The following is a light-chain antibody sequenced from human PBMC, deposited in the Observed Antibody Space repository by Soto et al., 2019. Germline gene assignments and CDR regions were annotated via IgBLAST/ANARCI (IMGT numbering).Light chain of an antibody. J-gene: IGLJ2*01. CDR2: DVS. V-gene: IGLV2-14*03. CDR1: SSDVGGCNC. Sequence: QSALTQPASVSGSPGQSITISCTGTSSDVGGCNCVSWYQQHPGKAPKLMIYDVSNRPSGVSHRFSGTKSGNMASLTISGLQAEDEADFYCSSYTSTNTSVVFGGGTKLTVL. CDR3: SSYTSTNTSVV.